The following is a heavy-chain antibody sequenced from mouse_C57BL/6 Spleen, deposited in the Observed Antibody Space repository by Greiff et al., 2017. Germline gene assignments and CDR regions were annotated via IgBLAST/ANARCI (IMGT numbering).Heavy chain of an antibody. D-gene: IGHD2-3*01. Sequence: VKLQQSGAELARPGASVKLSCKASGYTFTSYGISWVKQRTGQGLEWIGEIYPRSGNTYYNEKFKGKATLTADKSSSTSYMELRSLTSEDSAVYFCARGGDGYYEFAYWGQGTLVTVSA. CDR2: IYPRSGNT. V-gene: IGHV1-81*01. CDR1: GYTFTSYG. J-gene: IGHJ3*01. CDR3: ARGGDGYYEFAY.